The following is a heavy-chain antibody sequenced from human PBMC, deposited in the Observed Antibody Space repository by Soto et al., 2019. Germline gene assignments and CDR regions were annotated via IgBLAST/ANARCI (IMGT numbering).Heavy chain of an antibody. CDR3: AKYWGYYFDY. CDR1: GFTFSSYA. D-gene: IGHD3-16*01. Sequence: GGSPRLSCAASGFTFSSYAMSWVRQAPGKGLGWVSAISGSGGSTYYADSVKGRFTISRDNSKNTLYLQMNSLRAEDTAVYYCAKYWGYYFDYWGQGTLVTVSS. J-gene: IGHJ4*02. V-gene: IGHV3-23*01. CDR2: ISGSGGST.